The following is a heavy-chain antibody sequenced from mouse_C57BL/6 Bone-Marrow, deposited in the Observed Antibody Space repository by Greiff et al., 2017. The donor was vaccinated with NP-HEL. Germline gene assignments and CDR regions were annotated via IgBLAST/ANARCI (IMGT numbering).Heavy chain of an antibody. CDR3: AREEDSNYVGLFDY. Sequence: VQLQQPGAELVKPGASVKMSCKASGYTFTSYWITWVKQRPGQGLEWIGDIYPGSGSTNYNEKFKSKATLTVDTSSSTAYMQLSSLTSEDSAVYYCAREEDSNYVGLFDYWGQGTTLTVSS. V-gene: IGHV1-55*01. J-gene: IGHJ2*01. D-gene: IGHD2-5*01. CDR2: IYPGSGST. CDR1: GYTFTSYW.